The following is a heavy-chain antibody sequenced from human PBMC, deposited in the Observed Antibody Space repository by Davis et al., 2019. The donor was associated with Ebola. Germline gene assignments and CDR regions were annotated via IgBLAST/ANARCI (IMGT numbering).Heavy chain of an antibody. J-gene: IGHJ4*02. CDR2: ISYDGSNK. V-gene: IGHV3-30*18. CDR3: AKLELHGY. CDR1: GFTFSSYG. D-gene: IGHD1-7*01. Sequence: GESLKISCAASGFTFSSYGMHWVRQAPGKGLEWVAVISYDGSNKYYADSVKGRFTISRDNSKNTLYLQMNSLRAGDTAVYYCAKLELHGYWGQGTLVTVSS.